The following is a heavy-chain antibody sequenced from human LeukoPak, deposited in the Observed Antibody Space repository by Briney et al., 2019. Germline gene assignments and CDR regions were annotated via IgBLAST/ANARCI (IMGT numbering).Heavy chain of an antibody. CDR2: IKQDESEE. V-gene: IGHV3-7*01. CDR1: GFTFSSYL. D-gene: IGHD3-10*01. Sequence: GWSLRRACAASGFTFSSYLMSWVRQAPGKGLEWVANIKQDESEEYYVDSVKGRFTISRDTAKNSLYLQMNSLRAEDTAVYFCARRIVTYYYGSGLDYWGQGTLVTVSS. J-gene: IGHJ4*02. CDR3: ARRIVTYYYGSGLDY.